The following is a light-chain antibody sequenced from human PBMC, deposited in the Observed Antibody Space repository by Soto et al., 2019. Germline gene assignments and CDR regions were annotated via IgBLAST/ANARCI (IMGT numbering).Light chain of an antibody. J-gene: IGLJ3*02. V-gene: IGLV2-14*01. CDR3: CSYTGANTWV. CDR1: SSDVGGYNH. Sequence: QSALTQPASVSGSPGQSITISCTGTSSDVGGYNHVSWYQQHPGKAPKLIIYEVRNRPSGVSNRLSGSKSGNTASLTISGLQAEDEADYYCCSYTGANTWVFGGGTKLTVL. CDR2: EVR.